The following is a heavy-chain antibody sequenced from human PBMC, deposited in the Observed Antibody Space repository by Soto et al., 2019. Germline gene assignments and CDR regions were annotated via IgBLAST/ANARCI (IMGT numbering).Heavy chain of an antibody. CDR3: ARLHYYFDSGGTSLYYFDY. Sequence: SETLSLTCAVSGGSLSSGNWWSWVRQPPGKGLEWIAEIYHSGNTVYNPSLKSRVTISVDKSKNQFSLKLSSVTAADTAVYYCARLHYYFDSGGTSLYYFDYWGQGALVTVSS. CDR1: GGSLSSGNW. CDR2: IYHSGNT. V-gene: IGHV4-4*02. D-gene: IGHD3-10*01. J-gene: IGHJ4*02.